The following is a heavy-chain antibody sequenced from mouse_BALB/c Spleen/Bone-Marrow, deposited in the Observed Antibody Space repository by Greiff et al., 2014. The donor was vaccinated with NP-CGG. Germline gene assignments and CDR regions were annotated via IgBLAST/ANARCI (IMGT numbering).Heavy chain of an antibody. V-gene: IGHV1-84*02. CDR2: IYPGSGNT. CDR3: ARPPYYYGSRPYWYFDV. CDR1: GYTFTDYC. D-gene: IGHD1-1*01. J-gene: IGHJ1*01. Sequence: LQESGPELVKPGASVKISCKASGYTFTDYCINWVKQMPGQGLEWIGWIYPGSGNTQYNEKFKGKATLTVDTSSNTAYMQLNSLTSEGTAVYFCARPPYYYGSRPYWYFDVWGAGTTVTVSS.